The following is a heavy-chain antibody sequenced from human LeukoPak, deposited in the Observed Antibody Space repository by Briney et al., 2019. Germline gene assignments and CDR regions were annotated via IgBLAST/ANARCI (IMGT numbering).Heavy chain of an antibody. CDR3: AREKGYSYGFDY. V-gene: IGHV3-48*03. CDR1: GFTFSNYE. J-gene: IGHJ4*02. CDR2: ISSSGSSI. D-gene: IGHD5-18*01. Sequence: PGGSLRLSCAASGFTFSNYEMNWVRQAPGKELEWVSYISSSGSSIHYADSAKGRFTISRDTAKNSLYLQMNSLRAEDTAVYHCAREKGYSYGFDYWGQGTLVTVSS.